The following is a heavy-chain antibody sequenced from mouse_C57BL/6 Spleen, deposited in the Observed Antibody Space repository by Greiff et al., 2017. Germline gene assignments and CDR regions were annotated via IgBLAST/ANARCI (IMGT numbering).Heavy chain of an antibody. V-gene: IGHV2-2*01. D-gene: IGHD2-4*01. Sequence: VQLVESGPGLVQPSQSLSITCTVSGFSLTSYGVHWVRQSPGKGLEWLGVIWSGGSTDYNAAFISRLSISKDNSKSQVFFKMNSLQADDTAIYYCARRGGNDDYDEGYAMDYWGQGTSVTVSS. J-gene: IGHJ4*01. CDR2: IWSGGST. CDR3: ARRGGNDDYDEGYAMDY. CDR1: GFSLTSYG.